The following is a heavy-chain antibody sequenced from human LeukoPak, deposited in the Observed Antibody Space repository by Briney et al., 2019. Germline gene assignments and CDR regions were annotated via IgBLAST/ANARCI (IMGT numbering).Heavy chain of an antibody. Sequence: TGGSLRLSCEASGFTFSDSYMSWLRQPPGKGLESISYIGPSGNFINYADSVKGRFTISRDNAKKSLYLQINSLRAEDTAVYYCAKPARTDAFDIWGQGTMITVSS. CDR3: AKPARTDAFDI. J-gene: IGHJ3*02. V-gene: IGHV3-11*01. CDR2: IGPSGNFI. CDR1: GFTFSDSY. D-gene: IGHD1-14*01.